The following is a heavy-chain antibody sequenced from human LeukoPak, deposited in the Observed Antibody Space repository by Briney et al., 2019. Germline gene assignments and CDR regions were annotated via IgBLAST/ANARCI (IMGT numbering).Heavy chain of an antibody. D-gene: IGHD5-24*01. CDR3: AKGGAATMRDGYNYYYYYMEV. CDR2: ISGSGGHT. CDR1: GITFSSHA. V-gene: IGHV3-23*01. Sequence: GGSLRLSCAASGITFSSHAMSWVRQAPGKGLEWVSLISGSGGHTYYGDSVKGRFTISRDNSTNRWYLQMNSLRREDTAVYYCAKGGAATMRDGYNYYYYYMEVWGRGTTVTVSS. J-gene: IGHJ6*03.